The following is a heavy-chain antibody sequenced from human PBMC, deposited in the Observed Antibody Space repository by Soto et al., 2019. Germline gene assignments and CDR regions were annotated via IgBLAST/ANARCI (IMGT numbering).Heavy chain of an antibody. J-gene: IGHJ5*02. D-gene: IGHD6-13*01. Sequence: GGSLRLSCAASGFTFRSFTMNWFRQAPGKGLEWVSTISSNSDYIYYTDALRGRFTISRDNAKNSLHLQMNSLRAEDTAVYYCTRDASRDSSARGWFDPWGPGTLVTVSS. CDR1: GFTFRSFT. CDR2: ISSNSDYI. V-gene: IGHV3-21*01. CDR3: TRDASRDSSARGWFDP.